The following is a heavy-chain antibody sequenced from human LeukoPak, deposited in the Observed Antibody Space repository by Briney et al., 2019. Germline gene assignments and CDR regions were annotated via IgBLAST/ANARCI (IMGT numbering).Heavy chain of an antibody. CDR3: ARVGGRARTWFDP. V-gene: IGHV4-59*01. CDR1: GGSISSYY. D-gene: IGHD1-26*01. CDR2: IYYSGST. Sequence: SSETLSLTCTVSGGSISSYYWSWIRRPPGKGLEWIGYIYYSGSTNYNPSLKSRVTISVDTSKNQFSLKLSSVTAADTAVYYCARVGGRARTWFDPWGQGTLVTVSS. J-gene: IGHJ5*02.